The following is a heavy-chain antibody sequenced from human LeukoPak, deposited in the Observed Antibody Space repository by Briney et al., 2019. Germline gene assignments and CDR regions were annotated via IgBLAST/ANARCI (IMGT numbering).Heavy chain of an antibody. V-gene: IGHV1-69*15. J-gene: IGHJ3*02. CDR2: LFPLFGTP. CDR1: GDTFNNYA. Sequence: ASVKVSCKASGDTFNNYAINWVRQAPGQGLEWVGRLFPLFGTPNYAQKFQGKVTITADESTSTFYMDLSGLRSEDTAVYYCAHATQRLPTIMIDAFDIWGQGTRVTVSS. CDR3: AHATQRLPTIMIDAFDI. D-gene: IGHD5-24*01.